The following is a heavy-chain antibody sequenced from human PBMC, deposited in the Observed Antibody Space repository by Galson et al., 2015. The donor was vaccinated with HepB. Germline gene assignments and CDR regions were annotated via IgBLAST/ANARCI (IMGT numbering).Heavy chain of an antibody. J-gene: IGHJ4*02. Sequence: SVKVSCKASGYTFTSYAMHWVRQAPGQRLEWMGWINAGNGNTKYSQKFQGRVTITRDTSASTAYMELSSLRSEDTAVYYCARVHSSGWYYFDYWGQGTLVTVSS. CDR3: ARVHSSGWYYFDY. V-gene: IGHV1-3*01. D-gene: IGHD6-19*01. CDR1: GYTFTSYA. CDR2: INAGNGNT.